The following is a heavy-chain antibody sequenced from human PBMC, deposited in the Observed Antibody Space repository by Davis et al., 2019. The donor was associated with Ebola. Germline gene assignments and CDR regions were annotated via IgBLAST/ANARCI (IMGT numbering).Heavy chain of an antibody. D-gene: IGHD2-2*01. CDR2: IDPRDSYT. V-gene: IGHV5-10-1*01. Sequence: GESLKISCKGSGYSFTSYWIRRVRQMPGKGLEWKGRIDPRDSYTNYSPSFQGHVTISADKSISTAYLQWSSLKASGTAVYYWARHCIKYQLHNDYWGQGTLVTVSS. CDR1: GYSFTSYW. CDR3: ARHCIKYQLHNDY. J-gene: IGHJ4*02.